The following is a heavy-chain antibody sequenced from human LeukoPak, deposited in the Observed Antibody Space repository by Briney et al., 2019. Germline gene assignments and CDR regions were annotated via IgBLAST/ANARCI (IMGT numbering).Heavy chain of an antibody. J-gene: IGHJ5*02. CDR1: GGSISSSSYY. CDR3: ARGKFDSSSSFWFDP. Sequence: PSETLSLTCTVSGGSISSSSYYWGWIRQPPGKGLEWIGYIYYSGSTNYNPSLKSRVTISVDTSKNQFSLKLSSVTAADTAVYYCARGKFDSSSSFWFDPWGQGTLVTVSS. CDR2: IYYSGST. V-gene: IGHV4-61*05. D-gene: IGHD6-6*01.